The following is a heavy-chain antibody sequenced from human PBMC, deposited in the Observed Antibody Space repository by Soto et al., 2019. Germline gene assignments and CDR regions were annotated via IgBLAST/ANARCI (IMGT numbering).Heavy chain of an antibody. D-gene: IGHD1-26*01. Sequence: QVQLVQSGAEARVPGASVKVSCKASGYSFTGLDINWVRQTTGQGLEWTGWMEPSSGRTGYAQKFQGRVTMTRDTSINTAYMELSSLTSDDTAFYYCARGVTAGVDYWGQGTLVTVSS. CDR3: ARGVTAGVDY. V-gene: IGHV1-8*01. CDR1: GYSFTGLD. J-gene: IGHJ4*02. CDR2: MEPSSGRT.